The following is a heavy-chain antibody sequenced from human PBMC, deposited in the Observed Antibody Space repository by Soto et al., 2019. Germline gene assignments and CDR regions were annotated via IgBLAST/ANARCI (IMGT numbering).Heavy chain of an antibody. CDR3: ARQGMAARKYFHRYLDV. CDR2: ISYDGSST. Sequence: QVHLEESGGGVVQPGRSLRLSCAASGFTFRDYASHWVRQAPGKGLEWVTLISYDGSSTLFADSVKGRFTISRDNSQKTLYLQMNSLRAEDTAVYYCARQGMAARKYFHRYLDVWGQGTTVIVSS. V-gene: IGHV3-30-3*01. D-gene: IGHD6-6*01. CDR1: GFTFRDYA. J-gene: IGHJ6*02.